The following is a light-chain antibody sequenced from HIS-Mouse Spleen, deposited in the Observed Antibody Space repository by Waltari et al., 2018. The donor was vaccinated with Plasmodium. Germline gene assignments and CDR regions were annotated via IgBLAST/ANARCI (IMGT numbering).Light chain of an antibody. V-gene: IGLV3-10*01. J-gene: IGLJ3*02. CDR1: ALPKKY. CDR3: YSTDSSGNHRV. Sequence: SYELTQPPSVSVSPGQTARITCSGDALPKKYAYWYQQKSGQAPVLVIYEDSKRPSGIPERVSGGRSGTMATLTISGAQVEDEADYYCYSTDSSGNHRVFGGGTKLTVL. CDR2: EDS.